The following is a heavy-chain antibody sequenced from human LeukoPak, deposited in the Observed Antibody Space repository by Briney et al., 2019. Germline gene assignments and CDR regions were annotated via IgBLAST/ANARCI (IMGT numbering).Heavy chain of an antibody. CDR1: GFTVSSSH. Sequence: GGSLRLSCAASGFTVSSSHMTWVRQAVGKGLKWVSFIYSGGDTSCADSVKGRFTISRDNSKNTLYLQMNSLRAEDTAVYYCARVYNYVFDYWGQGTLVTVSS. V-gene: IGHV3-53*01. J-gene: IGHJ4*02. CDR3: ARVYNYVFDY. CDR2: IYSGGDT. D-gene: IGHD3-10*02.